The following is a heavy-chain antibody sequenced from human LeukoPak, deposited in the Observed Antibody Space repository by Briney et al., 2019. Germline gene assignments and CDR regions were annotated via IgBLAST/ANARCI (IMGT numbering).Heavy chain of an antibody. V-gene: IGHV4-34*01. D-gene: IGHD2-2*01. Sequence: SETLSLTCTVSGGSISSYYWSWIRQPPGKGLEWIGEINHSGSTNYNPSLKSRVTISVDTSKNQFSLKLSSVPAADTAVYYCAREGRVRYCSSTSCPPSWFDPWGQGTLVTVSS. CDR2: INHSGST. CDR3: AREGRVRYCSSTSCPPSWFDP. J-gene: IGHJ5*02. CDR1: GGSISSYY.